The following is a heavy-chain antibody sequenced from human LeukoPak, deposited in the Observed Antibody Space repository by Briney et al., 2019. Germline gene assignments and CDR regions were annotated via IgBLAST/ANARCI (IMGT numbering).Heavy chain of an antibody. CDR1: GYTFTSYA. CDR2: INAGNGNT. CDR3: ARDQSNRGATDAFDI. Sequence: WASVKVSCKASGYTFTSYAMHWVRQAPGQRLEWMGWINAGNGNTKYSQEFQGRVTITRDTSASTAYMELSSLRSEDTAVYYCARDQSNRGATDAFDIWGQGTMVTVSS. V-gene: IGHV1-3*03. J-gene: IGHJ3*02. D-gene: IGHD1-26*01.